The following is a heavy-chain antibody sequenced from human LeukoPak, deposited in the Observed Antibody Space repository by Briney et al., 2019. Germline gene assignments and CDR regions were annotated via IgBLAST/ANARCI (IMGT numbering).Heavy chain of an antibody. CDR2: ISSSSSTI. Sequence: PGGSLRLSCAASGFTFSSYSMNWVRQAPGKGLEWVSYISSSSSTIYYADSVKGRFTISRDNSKNTLYLQMNSLRAEDTAVYYCAREGLNYYDSSGYYGYFDYWGQGTLVTVSS. J-gene: IGHJ4*02. D-gene: IGHD3-22*01. CDR3: AREGLNYYDSSGYYGYFDY. CDR1: GFTFSSYS. V-gene: IGHV3-48*01.